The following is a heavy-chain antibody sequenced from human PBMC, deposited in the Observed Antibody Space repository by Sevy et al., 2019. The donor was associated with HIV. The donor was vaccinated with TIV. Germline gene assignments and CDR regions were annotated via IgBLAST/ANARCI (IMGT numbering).Heavy chain of an antibody. V-gene: IGHV3-23*01. CDR1: GFAFYDYS. CDR2: LSFGCGKI. CDR3: AREGVTGPHDY. D-gene: IGHD1-1*01. J-gene: IGHJ4*02. Sequence: GGSLRLSCAASGFAFYDYSMSWIRQAPGKGLEWVATLSFGCGKINYADSVKGRFNISRDNSKNSFYLQMDNLGVEDTALYYCAREGVTGPHDYWGQGTRVTVSS.